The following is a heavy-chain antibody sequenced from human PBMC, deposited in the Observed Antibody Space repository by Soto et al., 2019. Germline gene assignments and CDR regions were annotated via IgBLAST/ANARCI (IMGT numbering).Heavy chain of an antibody. J-gene: IGHJ4*01. Sequence: GGSLRLSCASSGFTFSDYYMSWIRQAPGKGLEWVAYISAGGSDIYYGDSVKGRFTVSRDNTKKSLYLQMSNLRADDTAIYYCASLPQGYYDRSGRLVDYWGQGTLVTVSS. V-gene: IGHV3-11*01. D-gene: IGHD3-22*01. CDR2: ISAGGSDI. CDR3: ASLPQGYYDRSGRLVDY. CDR1: GFTFSDYY.